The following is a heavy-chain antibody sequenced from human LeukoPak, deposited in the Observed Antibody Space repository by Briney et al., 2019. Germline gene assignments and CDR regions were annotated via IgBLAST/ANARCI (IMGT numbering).Heavy chain of an antibody. CDR2: ISSSSSTI. V-gene: IGHV3-48*01. CDR1: GFTFSSYS. J-gene: IGHJ6*02. D-gene: IGHD6-13*01. CDR3: ARDQGYSSSWSLYYYYYGMDV. Sequence: HPGGSLRLSCAASGFTFSSYSMNWVRQAPGKGLEWVSYISSSSSTIYYADSVKGRFTISRDNAKNSLYLQMNSLRAEDTAVYYCARDQGYSSSWSLYYYYYGMDVWGQGTTVTVSS.